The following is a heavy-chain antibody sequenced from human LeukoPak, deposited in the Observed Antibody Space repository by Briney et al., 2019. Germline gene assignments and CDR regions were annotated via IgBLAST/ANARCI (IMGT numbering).Heavy chain of an antibody. CDR3: ATGQAYCGGDCYFDY. CDR2: FDPEDGET. V-gene: IGHV1-24*01. J-gene: IGHJ4*02. CDR1: GYTLTELS. D-gene: IGHD2-21*02. Sequence: RAPVTVSCTVSGYTLTELSMHWVRQAPGKGLEWMGGFDPEDGETIYAQKFQGRVTMTEDTSTDTAYMELSSLRSEDTAVYYCATGQAYCGGDCYFDYWGQGTLVTVSS.